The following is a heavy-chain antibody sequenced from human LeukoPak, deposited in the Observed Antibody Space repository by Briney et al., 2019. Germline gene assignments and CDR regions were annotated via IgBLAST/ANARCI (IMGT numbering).Heavy chain of an antibody. Sequence: PSETLSLTCTVSGGSISSSSYYWGWIRQPPGKGLEWIGSIYYSGSTYYNPSLKSRVTISVDTSKNQFSLKLSSVTAADTAVYYCARITLNYDYVWGSYRSDAFDIWGQGTMVTVSS. D-gene: IGHD3-16*02. CDR2: IYYSGST. CDR1: GGSISSSSYY. J-gene: IGHJ3*02. CDR3: ARITLNYDYVWGSYRSDAFDI. V-gene: IGHV4-39*07.